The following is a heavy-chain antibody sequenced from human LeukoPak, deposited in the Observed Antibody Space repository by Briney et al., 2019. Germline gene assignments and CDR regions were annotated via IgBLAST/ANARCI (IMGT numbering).Heavy chain of an antibody. D-gene: IGHD2-8*01. CDR1: GFTFSSNY. Sequence: GGSLRLSCAASGFTFSSNYMSWVRQAPGKGLEWVSVIYSGGSTYYADSVKGRFTISRDNSKNTLYLHVNSLRAEDTAVYYCAKDTSIGKYCTSGVCSPFDYWGQGTLVTVSS. V-gene: IGHV3-53*01. J-gene: IGHJ4*02. CDR2: IYSGGST. CDR3: AKDTSIGKYCTSGVCSPFDY.